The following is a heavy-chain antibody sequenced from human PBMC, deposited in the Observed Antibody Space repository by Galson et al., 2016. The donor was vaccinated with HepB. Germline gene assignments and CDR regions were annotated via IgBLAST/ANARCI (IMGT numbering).Heavy chain of an antibody. CDR2: ISSSGST. Sequence: TLSLTCTVSGGSISNGRYYWSWIRQPAGKGLEWIGHISSSGSTNYNPSLKSRITISVDTSKNQFSLRLSSVTAADTAVYFCAREAQSFDWSLGRIYWFDPWGQGTLVTVSS. CDR1: GGSISNGRYY. V-gene: IGHV4-61*09. D-gene: IGHD3-9*01. CDR3: AREAQSFDWSLGRIYWFDP. J-gene: IGHJ5*02.